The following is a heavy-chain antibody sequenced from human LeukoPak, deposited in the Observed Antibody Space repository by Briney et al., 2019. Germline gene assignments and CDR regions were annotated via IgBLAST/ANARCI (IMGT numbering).Heavy chain of an antibody. D-gene: IGHD3-22*01. CDR3: ATRTTNYYDSSGYYGLDY. V-gene: IGHV3-74*01. J-gene: IGHJ4*02. CDR2: INGDGSST. Sequence: GGSLRLSCAASGFTFSSYWMHWVRQAPGKGLVWVSRINGDGSSTSYADSVKGRFTISRDNAKNTLYLQMNSLRAEDTAVYYCATRTTNYYDSSGYYGLDYWGQGTLVTVSS. CDR1: GFTFSSYW.